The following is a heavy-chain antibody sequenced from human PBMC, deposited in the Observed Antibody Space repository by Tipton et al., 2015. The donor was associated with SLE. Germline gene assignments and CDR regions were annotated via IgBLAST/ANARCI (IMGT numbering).Heavy chain of an antibody. CDR1: GGSISSAAYY. V-gene: IGHV4-61*02. CDR2: IYPTGNT. D-gene: IGHD3-22*01. J-gene: IGHJ4*02. CDR3: ARETEVITRWNGLTYYFYY. Sequence: LRLSCTVSGGSISSAAYYWRWTWIRQPAGKGLEWIGRIYPTGNTDYNPSLKTRVTISVDTSKNQFSLKLNSVTAADTAVYYCARETEVITRWNGLTYYFYYWGQGTLVTVSS.